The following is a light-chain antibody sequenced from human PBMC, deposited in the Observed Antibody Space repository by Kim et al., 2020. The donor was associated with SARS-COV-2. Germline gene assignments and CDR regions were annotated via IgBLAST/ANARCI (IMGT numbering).Light chain of an antibody. CDR1: QSLGNW. V-gene: IGKV1-5*01. CDR3: QQYNDYPLT. J-gene: IGKJ4*01. Sequence: ATVGDRGTITCRASQSLGNWLAWYQQKPGKTPNLLIYDASSLESGVPSRFSGSGSATEFTLTISSLQPDDFATYYCQQYNDYPLTFGGGTKVDIK. CDR2: DAS.